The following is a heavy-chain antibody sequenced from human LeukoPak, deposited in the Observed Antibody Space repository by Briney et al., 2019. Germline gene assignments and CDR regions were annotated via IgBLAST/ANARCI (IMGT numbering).Heavy chain of an antibody. CDR3: ARDSAGSGWVY. V-gene: IGHV3-7*04. CDR2: IKVDGIEK. CDR1: EFIFSDYW. Sequence: GGSLRLSCVASEFIFSDYWMSWVRQAPGKGPEWVANIKVDGIEKYYADSVKGRFTISRDNAKNSLYLQMNSLRAEDTAVYYCARDSAGSGWVYWGQGTLVTVSS. D-gene: IGHD6-19*01. J-gene: IGHJ4*02.